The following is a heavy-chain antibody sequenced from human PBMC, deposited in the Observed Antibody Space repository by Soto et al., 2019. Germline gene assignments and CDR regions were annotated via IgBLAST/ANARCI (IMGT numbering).Heavy chain of an antibody. J-gene: IGHJ5*02. CDR3: ARDRSNCISTSCHTGFDP. Sequence: ASVKVSFKASGYTFTSYAMHWVRQAPGERLEWMGWINAGNGNTKYSQKFQGRVTITRDTSASTAYMELSSLRSEDTAVYYCARDRSNCISTSCHTGFDPWGQGTLLTVSS. D-gene: IGHD2-2*02. CDR2: INAGNGNT. CDR1: GYTFTSYA. V-gene: IGHV1-3*01.